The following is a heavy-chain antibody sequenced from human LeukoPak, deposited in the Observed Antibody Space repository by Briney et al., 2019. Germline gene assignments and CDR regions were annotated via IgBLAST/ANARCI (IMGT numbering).Heavy chain of an antibody. V-gene: IGHV5-51*01. CDR1: GYSFTSYW. CDR2: IYPGGSDT. CDR3: ARQWSYYDSSGYSQLDY. J-gene: IGHJ4*02. Sequence: LGESLKISCKGSGYSFTSYWIGWVRQMPGKGLEWMGIIYPGGSDTRYSPSFQGQVTISADKSISTAYLQWSSLKASDTAMYYCARQWSYYDSSGYSQLDYWGQGTLVTVSS. D-gene: IGHD3-22*01.